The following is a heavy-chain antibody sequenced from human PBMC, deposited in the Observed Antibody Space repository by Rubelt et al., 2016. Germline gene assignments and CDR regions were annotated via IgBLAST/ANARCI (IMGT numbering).Heavy chain of an antibody. V-gene: IGHV1-2*06. D-gene: IGHD1-26*01. Sequence: QVQLVQSGAEVKKPGASVKVSCKASGYSFTGYYLHWVRQAPGQGLEWMGRIDPKSGGTSYAQKFQGRVTMTRETSISTDHTGLNRLTSDETAVYYWARDSRVSCDYWGQGTLVTVSS. CDR3: ARDSRVSCDY. CDR2: IDPKSGGT. J-gene: IGHJ4*02. CDR1: GYSFTGYY.